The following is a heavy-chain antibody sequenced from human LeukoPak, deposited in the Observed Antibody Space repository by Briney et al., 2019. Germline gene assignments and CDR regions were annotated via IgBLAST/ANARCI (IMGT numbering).Heavy chain of an antibody. J-gene: IGHJ4*02. D-gene: IGHD2-15*01. Sequence: SQTLSLTCTVSGGSISSGAYYWSWIRQPPGKGLEWIGYIYYSGSTNYNPSLKSRVTISVDTSKNQFSLKLSSVTAADTAVYYCARRKCSGGTCYSFDYWGQGTLVTVSS. CDR1: GGSISSGAYY. V-gene: IGHV4-61*08. CDR3: ARRKCSGGTCYSFDY. CDR2: IYYSGST.